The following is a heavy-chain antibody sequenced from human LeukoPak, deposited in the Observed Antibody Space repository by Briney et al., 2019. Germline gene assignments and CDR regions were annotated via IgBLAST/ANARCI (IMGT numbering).Heavy chain of an antibody. CDR3: ARLPVIVGAALEYYYYYMDV. D-gene: IGHD1-26*01. J-gene: IGHJ6*03. CDR2: SNDSGGT. CDR1: GGTFGGYY. V-gene: IGHV4-34*01. Sequence: ASETLSLTCAVYGGTFGGYYWSWIRQPPGKRLEWVGESNDSGGTNYNPSLKSRVTISADKSKNQVSLKLTSVTAADTAVYYCARLPVIVGAALEYYYYYMDVWGQGTTVTVSS.